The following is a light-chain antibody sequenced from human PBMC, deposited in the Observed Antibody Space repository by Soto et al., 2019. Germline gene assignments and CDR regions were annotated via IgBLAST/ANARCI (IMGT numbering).Light chain of an antibody. CDR1: QSVTSSY. CDR2: GAS. J-gene: IGKJ2*01. CDR3: QQYDSSPPKYT. Sequence: EIVLTQSPDTLSLSPGERAILSCRASQSVTSSYFAWYQQKPGQAPSLLIYGASNRATGIPDRFSGSGSGTDFTLTISRLEPEDFAVYYCQQYDSSPPKYTFGQGTKLEIK. V-gene: IGKV3-20*01.